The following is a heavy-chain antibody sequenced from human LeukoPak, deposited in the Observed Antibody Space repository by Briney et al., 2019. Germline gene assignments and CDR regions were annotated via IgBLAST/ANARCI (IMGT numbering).Heavy chain of an antibody. CDR3: ATDPADYCSGGSCYSGGYYFDY. Sequence: GGCLRLSCAASGFTFSSYAMHWVRQAPGKGLEYGSAISSNGGSTYYANSVRGSFTNSRDNSKNTLELQMGSRRAEDMAVYYCATDPADYCSGGSCYSGGYYFDYWGQGTLVTVSS. J-gene: IGHJ4*02. D-gene: IGHD2-15*01. V-gene: IGHV3-64*01. CDR2: ISSNGGST. CDR1: GFTFSSYA.